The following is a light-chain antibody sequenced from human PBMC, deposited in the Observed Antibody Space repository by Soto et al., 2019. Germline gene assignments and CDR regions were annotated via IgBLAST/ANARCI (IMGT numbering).Light chain of an antibody. V-gene: IGLV2-11*01. CDR3: CSLADSNTVM. CDR2: DVN. CDR1: SSDVGAYNY. Sequence: QSALTQPPSVSGSPGQSVSISCTGTSSDVGAYNYVSWYQQHPGKAPKLMIYDVNRWPSGVPDRFSGSKSGNTASLTISGLQAEDEADYYCCSLADSNTVMFGGGTKLTVL. J-gene: IGLJ3*02.